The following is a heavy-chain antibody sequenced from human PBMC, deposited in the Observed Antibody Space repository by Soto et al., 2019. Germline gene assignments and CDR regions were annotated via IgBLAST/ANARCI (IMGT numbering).Heavy chain of an antibody. Sequence: GGSLRLSCAASGFTVSSNYMSWVRQAPGKGLEWVSVIYSGGSTYYADSVKGRFTISRDNSKNTLYLQMNSLRAEDTAVYYCARDHYPVGFGSGSYDGFYAFDIWGQGTMVTVSS. CDR1: GFTVSSNY. D-gene: IGHD3-10*01. CDR3: ARDHYPVGFGSGSYDGFYAFDI. V-gene: IGHV3-66*01. CDR2: IYSGGST. J-gene: IGHJ3*02.